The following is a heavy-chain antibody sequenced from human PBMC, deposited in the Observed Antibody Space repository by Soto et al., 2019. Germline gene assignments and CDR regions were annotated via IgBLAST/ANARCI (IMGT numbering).Heavy chain of an antibody. Sequence: ETLSLTCAVSGYSISSGYYWGWIRQTPGKGLVWVSRINSDGSSTSYADSVKGRFTISRDNAKNTLYLQMNSLRAEDTAVYYCARMEDIVVVPAAGEDYYYGMDVWGQGTTVTVSS. V-gene: IGHV3-74*01. CDR1: GYSISSGYY. J-gene: IGHJ6*02. CDR2: INSDGSST. D-gene: IGHD2-2*01. CDR3: ARMEDIVVVPAAGEDYYYGMDV.